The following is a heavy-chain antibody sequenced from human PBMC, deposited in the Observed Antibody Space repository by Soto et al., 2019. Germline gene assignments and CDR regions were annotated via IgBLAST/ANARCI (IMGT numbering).Heavy chain of an antibody. V-gene: IGHV4-4*02. J-gene: IGHJ5*02. CDR2: IYHSGST. CDR1: GGSISSSNW. D-gene: IGHD3-10*01. CDR3: ARNPLWFGELSGWFDP. Sequence: LRRTLSLTCAVSGGSISSSNWWSWVRQPPGKGLEWIGEIYHSGSTNYNPSLKSRVTISVDKSKNQFSLNLSSVTAADTAVYYCARNPLWFGELSGWFDPWGQGTLVTVSS.